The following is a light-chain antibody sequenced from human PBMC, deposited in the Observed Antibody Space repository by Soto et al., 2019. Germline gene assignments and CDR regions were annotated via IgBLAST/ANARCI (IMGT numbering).Light chain of an antibody. V-gene: IGLV2-14*01. CDR2: DVT. J-gene: IGLJ1*01. CDR1: NSDVGGYNY. CDR3: SSYTSSSTYV. Sequence: QSVLTQPAPLSGSPGQSIALSCTGNNSDVGGYNYVSWYQQHPGKAPKLIIYDVTNRPSGVSNRFSGSKSGNTASLTISGLQAEDEADYYCSSYTSSSTYVFGTGTKVTVL.